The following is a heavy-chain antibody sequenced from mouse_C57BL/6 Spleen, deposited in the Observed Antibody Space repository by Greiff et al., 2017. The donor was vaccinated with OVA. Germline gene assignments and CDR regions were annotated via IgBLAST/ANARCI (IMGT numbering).Heavy chain of an antibody. V-gene: IGHV1-78*01. CDR3: ARGGDYYDYDVGFAY. J-gene: IGHJ3*01. CDR2: IYPRDGST. CDR1: GYTFTDHT. D-gene: IGHD2-4*01. Sequence: VQLQQSDAELVKPGASVKISCKVSGYTFTDHTIHWMKQRPEQGLEWIGYIYPRDGSTKYNEKFKGKATLTADKSSSTAYMQLNSLTSGDSAVYFCARGGDYYDYDVGFAYWGQGTLVTVSA.